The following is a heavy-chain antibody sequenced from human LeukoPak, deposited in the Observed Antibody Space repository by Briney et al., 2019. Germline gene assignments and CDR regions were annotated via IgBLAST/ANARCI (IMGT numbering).Heavy chain of an antibody. V-gene: IGHV1-8*01. Sequence: ASVKVSCKASGYTFTSYVINSVCQAIGQGLKWMGWRHCKRGNKGYEKKLQGSATITRETSISTGYMELSSLKSEDSSVYYWARFGSGSDIWGQGTMVSVSS. CDR3: ARFGSGSDI. CDR1: GYTFTSYV. D-gene: IGHD3-10*01. CDR2: RHCKRGNK. J-gene: IGHJ3*02.